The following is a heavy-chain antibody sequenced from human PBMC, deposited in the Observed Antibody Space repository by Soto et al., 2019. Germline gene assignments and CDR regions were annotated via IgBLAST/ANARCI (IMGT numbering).Heavy chain of an antibody. D-gene: IGHD3-22*01. CDR2: IIPIFGTA. Sequence: ASVKVSCKASGYTFTSYGISWVRQAPGQGLEWMGGIIPIFGTANYAQKFQGRVTITADESTTTAYMELSSLRSEDTAVYYCARDLKRYYDSSGYGYYYYGMDVWGQGTTVTVSS. V-gene: IGHV1-69*13. CDR3: ARDLKRYYDSSGYGYYYYGMDV. J-gene: IGHJ6*02. CDR1: GYTFTSYG.